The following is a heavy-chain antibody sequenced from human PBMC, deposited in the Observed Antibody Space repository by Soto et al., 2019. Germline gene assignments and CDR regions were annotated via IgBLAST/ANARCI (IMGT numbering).Heavy chain of an antibody. D-gene: IGHD1-7*01. Sequence: GGSLRLSCAASGFTFSSYAMHWVRQAPGKGLEWVAVISYDGSNKYYADSVKGRFTISRDNSKNTLYLQMNSLRAEDTAVYYCARGDWHYYWGQGTLVTVSS. J-gene: IGHJ4*02. CDR2: ISYDGSNK. V-gene: IGHV3-30-3*01. CDR1: GFTFSSYA. CDR3: ARGDWHYY.